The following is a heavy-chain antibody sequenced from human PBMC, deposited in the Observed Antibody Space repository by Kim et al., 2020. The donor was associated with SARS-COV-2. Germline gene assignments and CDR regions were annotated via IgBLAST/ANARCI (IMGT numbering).Heavy chain of an antibody. D-gene: IGHD2-2*03. V-gene: IGHV3-33*01. CDR3: ARGFGYCSSTSCYQILWGFDY. Sequence: GGSLRLSCAASGFTFSSYGMHWVRQAPGKGLEWVAVIWYDGSNKYYADSVKGRFTISRDNSKNTLYLQMNSLRAEDTAVYYCARGFGYCSSTSCYQILWGFDYWGQGTLVTVSS. CDR1: GFTFSSYG. CDR2: IWYDGSNK. J-gene: IGHJ4*02.